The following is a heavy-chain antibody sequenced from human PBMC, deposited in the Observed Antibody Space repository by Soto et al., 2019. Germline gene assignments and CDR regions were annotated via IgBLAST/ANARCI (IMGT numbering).Heavy chain of an antibody. J-gene: IGHJ5*02. CDR3: ARLHYSGSGPRVDWFDP. D-gene: IGHD3-10*01. Sequence: PPETLSLTCAVSGDSISSSSWWSWVRQPPGRGLERIGYIFYSGSTNYNPSLKSRLTISVDTSRNQFSLKLRSVTAADTAIYYCARLHYSGSGPRVDWFDPWGQGTLVTVSS. CDR1: GDSISSSSW. CDR2: IFYSGST. V-gene: IGHV4-4*03.